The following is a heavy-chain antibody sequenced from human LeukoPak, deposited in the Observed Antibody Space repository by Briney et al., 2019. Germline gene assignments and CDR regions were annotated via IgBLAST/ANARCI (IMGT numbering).Heavy chain of an antibody. Sequence: GGSLRLSCAATGFTFSSFALSWVREAPGKGLEWVSVLYGGGTTFYADSVKGRFTISRDNSKNTLFFQMNSLRVEDTAVYYCARGSAQLGAAGLFEYWGQGTLVTVSS. V-gene: IGHV3-53*01. CDR3: ARGSAQLGAAGLFEY. D-gene: IGHD6-13*01. CDR2: LYGGGTT. J-gene: IGHJ4*02. CDR1: GFTFSSFA.